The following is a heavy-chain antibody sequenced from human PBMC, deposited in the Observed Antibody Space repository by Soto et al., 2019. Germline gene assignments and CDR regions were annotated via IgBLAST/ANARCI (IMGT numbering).Heavy chain of an antibody. Sequence: SQTLSLTCAISGDSVSSNSAAWNWIRQSPSRGLEWLGRTYYRSKWYNDYAVSVKSRITINPDTSKNQFSLQLNSVTPEDTAVYYCARDGKWLRLSYYYYGMDVWGQGTTVTVSS. CDR3: ARDGKWLRLSYYYYGMDV. CDR2: TYYRSKWYN. CDR1: GDSVSSNSAA. J-gene: IGHJ6*02. D-gene: IGHD5-12*01. V-gene: IGHV6-1*01.